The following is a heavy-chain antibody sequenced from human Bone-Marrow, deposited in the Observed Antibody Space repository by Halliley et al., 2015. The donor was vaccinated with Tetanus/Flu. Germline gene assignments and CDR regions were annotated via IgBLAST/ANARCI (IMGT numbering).Heavy chain of an antibody. Sequence: EWISYISASGSAQYYADSVKGRFTITADADKNSLYLQMNSLRDEDTAVYYCARNGAQGNWFDPWGQGTLVTVSS. D-gene: IGHD1-1*01. CDR2: ISASGSAQ. V-gene: IGHV3-48*02. CDR3: ARNGAQGNWFDP. J-gene: IGHJ5*02.